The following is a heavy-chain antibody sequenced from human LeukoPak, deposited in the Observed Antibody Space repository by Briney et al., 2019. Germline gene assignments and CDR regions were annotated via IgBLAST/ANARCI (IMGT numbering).Heavy chain of an antibody. Sequence: GGSLRLSCAASGFTFSSYAMHWVRQAPGKGLEWVAVISYDGSNKYYADSVKGRFTISRDNSKNTLYLQMNSLRAEDTAVYYCAREPDPMVRGVPSYGMDVWGQGTTVTVSS. D-gene: IGHD3-10*01. CDR2: ISYDGSNK. CDR1: GFTFSSYA. V-gene: IGHV3-30-3*01. J-gene: IGHJ6*02. CDR3: AREPDPMVRGVPSYGMDV.